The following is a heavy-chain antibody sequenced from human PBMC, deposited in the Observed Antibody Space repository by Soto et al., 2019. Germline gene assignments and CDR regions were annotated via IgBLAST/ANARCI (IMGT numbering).Heavy chain of an antibody. V-gene: IGHV3-30*18. D-gene: IGHD3-3*01. Sequence: PGGSLRLSCAASGFTFSSYGMHWVRQAPGKGLEWVAVISYDGSNKYYADSVKGRFTISRDNSKNTLYLQMNSLRAEDTAVYYCAKARYDFWSGDAFDIWGQGTMVTVSS. CDR3: AKARYDFWSGDAFDI. CDR2: ISYDGSNK. J-gene: IGHJ3*02. CDR1: GFTFSSYG.